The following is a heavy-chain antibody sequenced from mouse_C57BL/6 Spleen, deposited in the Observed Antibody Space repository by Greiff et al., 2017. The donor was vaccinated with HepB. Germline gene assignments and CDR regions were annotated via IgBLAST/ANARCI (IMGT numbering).Heavy chain of an antibody. Sequence: VQLQQPGAELVRPGSSVKLSCKASGYTFTSYWMHWVKQRPIQGLEWIGNIDPSDSETHYNQKFKDKATLTVDKSSSTAYMQLSSLTSEDSAVYYCARRTYDFSYYFDCWGQGTTPTVSS. D-gene: IGHD2-4*01. J-gene: IGHJ2*01. CDR2: IDPSDSET. CDR3: ARRTYDFSYYFDC. V-gene: IGHV1-52*01. CDR1: GYTFTSYW.